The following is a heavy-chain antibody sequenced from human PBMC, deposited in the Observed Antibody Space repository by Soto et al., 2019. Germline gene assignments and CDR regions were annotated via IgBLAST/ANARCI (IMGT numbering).Heavy chain of an antibody. V-gene: IGHV3-7*01. J-gene: IGHJ5*02. CDR1: GFTFSSYW. CDR3: ARDIRFGELLGWFDP. D-gene: IGHD3-10*01. CDR2: IKQDGSEK. Sequence: EVQLVESGGGLVQPGGSLRLSCAASGFTFSSYWMSWVRQAPGKGLEWVANIKQDGSEKYYVDSVKGRFTISRVNAKNSLYLQMNSLRAEDTAVYYCARDIRFGELLGWFDPWGQGTLVTVSS.